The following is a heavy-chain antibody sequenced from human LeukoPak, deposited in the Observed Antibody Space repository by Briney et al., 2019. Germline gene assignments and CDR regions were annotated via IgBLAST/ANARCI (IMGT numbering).Heavy chain of an antibody. CDR3: ARGLITIFGVVMDFDY. CDR2: IYYSGST. D-gene: IGHD3-3*01. J-gene: IGHJ4*02. Sequence: SETLSLTCTVSGGSISSSSYYWGWIRQPPGKGLEWIGSIYYSGSTYYNPSLKSRVAISVDTSKNQFSLKLSSVTAADTAVYYCARGLITIFGVVMDFDYWGQGTLVTVSS. CDR1: GGSISSSSYY. V-gene: IGHV4-39*07.